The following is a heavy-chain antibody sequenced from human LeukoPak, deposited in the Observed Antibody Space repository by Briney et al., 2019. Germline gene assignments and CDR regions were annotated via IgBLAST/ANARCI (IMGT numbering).Heavy chain of an antibody. J-gene: IGHJ4*02. CDR1: GYTFTDYY. V-gene: IGHV1-18*04. Sequence: GASVKVSCKASGYTFTDYYMHWVRQAPGQGLEWMGWISAYNGNTNYAQKLQGRVTMTTDTSTSTAYMELRSLRSDDTAVYYCARAVQVTTGGLFDYWGQGTLVTVSS. CDR2: ISAYNGNT. D-gene: IGHD4-17*01. CDR3: ARAVQVTTGGLFDY.